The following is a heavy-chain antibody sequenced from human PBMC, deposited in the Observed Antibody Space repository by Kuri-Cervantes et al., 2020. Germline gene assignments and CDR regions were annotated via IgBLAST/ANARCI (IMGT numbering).Heavy chain of an antibody. V-gene: IGHV1-24*01. D-gene: IGHD3-22*01. CDR3: ATDTYYYDSSGYPLYYYYGMDV. Sequence: ASVKVSCKVSGYTLTELSMHWVRQAPGNGLEWMGGFDPEDGETIYTQKFQGRVTMTEDTSTDTAYMELSSLRTEDTAVYYCATDTYYYDSSGYPLYYYYGMDVWGQGTTVTVSS. J-gene: IGHJ6*02. CDR2: FDPEDGET. CDR1: GYTLTELS.